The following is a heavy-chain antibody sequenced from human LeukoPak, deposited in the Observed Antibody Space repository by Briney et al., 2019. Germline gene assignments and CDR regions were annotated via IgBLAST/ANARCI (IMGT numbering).Heavy chain of an antibody. V-gene: IGHV3-21*01. J-gene: IGHJ4*02. CDR2: ISSSSSYI. CDR1: GFTFSSYS. D-gene: IGHD6-13*01. Sequence: GGSLRLSCAASGFTFSSYSMNWVRQAPGKGLEWVSSISSSSSYIYYADSVKGRFTISRDNAKNSLYLQMNSLRAEDTAVYYCARGFLTAAGCFDYWGQGTLVTVSS. CDR3: ARGFLTAAGCFDY.